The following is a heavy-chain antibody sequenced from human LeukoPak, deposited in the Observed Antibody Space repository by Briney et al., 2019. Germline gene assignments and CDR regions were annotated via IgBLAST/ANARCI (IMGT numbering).Heavy chain of an antibody. CDR1: GFTFSSYG. Sequence: PGGSLRLSCAASGFTFSSYGMHWVRQAPGKGLEWVAVISYDGSNKYYADSVKGRFTISRDNSKNTLYLQMNSLRAEDTAVYYCAKDWSSSWLAAIGYYYYGMDVWGQGTTVTVSS. CDR2: ISYDGSNK. V-gene: IGHV3-30*18. D-gene: IGHD6-13*01. CDR3: AKDWSSSWLAAIGYYYYGMDV. J-gene: IGHJ6*02.